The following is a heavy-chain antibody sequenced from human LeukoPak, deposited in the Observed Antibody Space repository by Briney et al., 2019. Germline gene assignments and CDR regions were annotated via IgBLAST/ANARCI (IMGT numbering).Heavy chain of an antibody. CDR3: ARSLVIVVVPAAPDAFDI. CDR2: IIPIFGTA. CDR1: GGTFSSYA. V-gene: IGHV1-69*05. Sequence: SVKVSCKASGGTFSSYAISWVRQAPGQGLEWMGGIIPIFGTANYAQKFQGRVTITTDESTSTAYMELSSLRSEDTAVYYCARSLVIVVVPAAPDAFDIWGQGTMVTVS. J-gene: IGHJ3*02. D-gene: IGHD2-2*03.